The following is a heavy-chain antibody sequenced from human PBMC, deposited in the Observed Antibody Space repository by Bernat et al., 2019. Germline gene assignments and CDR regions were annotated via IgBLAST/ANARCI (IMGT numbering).Heavy chain of an antibody. CDR1: GFTFSDYY. V-gene: IGHV3-11*05. CDR3: AGDSATRNSHYDMDV. J-gene: IGHJ6*02. Sequence: QVQLVESGGGLVKPGGSLRLSCAALGFTFSDYYMNWIRQAPGKGLEWVSYTSGRSSDITYVDSVEGRFTISRDNDKKSLCLPMNGLRAADTAVYYCAGDSATRNSHYDMDVWGQGTTFIVS. CDR2: TSGRSSDI. D-gene: IGHD6-25*01.